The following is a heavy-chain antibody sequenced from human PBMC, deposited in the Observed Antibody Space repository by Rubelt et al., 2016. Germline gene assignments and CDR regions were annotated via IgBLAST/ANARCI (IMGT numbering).Heavy chain of an antibody. Sequence: QVHLVQSAIEVKKPGASVKISCKTSGYTFTTYGIIWVRRAPGQGLEWMGWINTYNDKTNYPQKFQGRVSMTTDSSTNTAYMEWRSLRSDDTAVYYCAGGYCDSTGDFDYWGQGTLVTVSS. V-gene: IGHV1-18*01. CDR2: INTYNDKT. CDR3: AGGYCDSTGDFDY. D-gene: IGHD3-22*01. J-gene: IGHJ4*02. CDR1: GYTFTTYG.